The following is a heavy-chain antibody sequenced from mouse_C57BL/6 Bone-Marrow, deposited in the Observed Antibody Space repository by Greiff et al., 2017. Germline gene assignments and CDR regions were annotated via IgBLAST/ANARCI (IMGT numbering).Heavy chain of an antibody. Sequence: QVQLKQPVAELVRPGTSVQLSCQASGYTLTSSWTHWVKQRPGQGLAWIGVIDPSDSYTNYNQKFKGKATLTVDPSSRTAYMQPSSLTSEVSAVCDCARGGGPDNRGEGTMPPVS. V-gene: IGHV1-59*01. CDR2: IDPSDSYT. J-gene: IGHJ2*01. D-gene: IGHD1-3*01. CDR1: GYTLTSSW. CDR3: ARGGGPDN.